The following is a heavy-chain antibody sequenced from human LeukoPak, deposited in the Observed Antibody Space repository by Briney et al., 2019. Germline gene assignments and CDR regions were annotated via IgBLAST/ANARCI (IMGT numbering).Heavy chain of an antibody. CDR2: INGEGGT. V-gene: IGHV3-74*01. J-gene: IGHJ4*02. CDR3: ARDLVYGSGSCGH. CDR1: GFTFSNYW. Sequence: PGGSLRLSCAASGFTFSNYWMQWVRQAPGKGLVRVSRINGEGGTSYADSVKGRFTISRDNAKNTVHLQMNSLRAEDTAVYYCARDLVYGSGSCGHWGQGALVTVSS. D-gene: IGHD3-10*01.